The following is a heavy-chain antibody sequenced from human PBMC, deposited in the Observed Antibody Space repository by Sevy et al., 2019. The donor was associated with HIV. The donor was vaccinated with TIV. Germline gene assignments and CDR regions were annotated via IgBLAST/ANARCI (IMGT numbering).Heavy chain of an antibody. J-gene: IGHJ4*02. D-gene: IGHD2-15*01. CDR2: IKSDASDT. CDR1: GFTFSTYW. Sequence: GGSLRLSCVASGFTFSTYWMHWVRQIPGMGPVWVSSIKSDASDTRYADSVKGRLTVSRDNGQNTLHLHMNNLRVEDSGVYYCVREGGCGTDVKGYDSWGQGSLVTVSS. V-gene: IGHV3-74*01. CDR3: VREGGCGTDVKGYDS.